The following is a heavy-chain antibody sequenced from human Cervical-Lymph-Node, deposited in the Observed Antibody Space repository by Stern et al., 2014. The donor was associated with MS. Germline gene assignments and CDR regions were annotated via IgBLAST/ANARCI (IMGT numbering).Heavy chain of an antibody. V-gene: IGHV3-21*01. CDR1: GFTFNSYT. Sequence: VQLVQSGGGLVKPGESLRLSCAASGFTFNSYTMNWVRQAPGKGLEWVSSVRSTSSYIYYADSVKGRFPISRDNAKSSLYLQMRDLRAEDTAVYYCARFPRTTMIIVGYYGLDVWGQGTTVTVSS. CDR2: VRSTSSYI. CDR3: ARFPRTTMIIVGYYGLDV. D-gene: IGHD3-22*01. J-gene: IGHJ6*02.